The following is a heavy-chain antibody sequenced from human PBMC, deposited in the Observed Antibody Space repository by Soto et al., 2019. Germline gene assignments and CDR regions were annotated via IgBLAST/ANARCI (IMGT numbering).Heavy chain of an antibody. CDR2: ISSNGGSP. D-gene: IGHD5-12*01. Sequence: PGGSLRLSCAASGFTFSSYAMYWVRQAPGKGLEYVSAISSNGGSPKYADSVKGRFTISRDNSKNTLYLQMGSLRFEDMAVYYCARGRDGYNYPFDYWGQGTLVTVSS. CDR3: ARGRDGYNYPFDY. CDR1: GFTFSSYA. J-gene: IGHJ4*02. V-gene: IGHV3-64*02.